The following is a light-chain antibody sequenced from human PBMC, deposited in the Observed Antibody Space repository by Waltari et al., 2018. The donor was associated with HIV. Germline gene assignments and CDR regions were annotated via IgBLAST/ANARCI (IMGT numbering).Light chain of an antibody. Sequence: SSELTQDPAVSVALGQTVRITCQGDSLRKYSAAWYQRKPGQAPLVVIYGENHRPSGIPDRFSGSTSGNTASLTITGAQAEDEADYYCNSRDSSGHHLVVFGGGTKLTVL. CDR2: GEN. CDR1: SLRKYS. V-gene: IGLV3-19*01. CDR3: NSRDSSGHHLVV. J-gene: IGLJ2*01.